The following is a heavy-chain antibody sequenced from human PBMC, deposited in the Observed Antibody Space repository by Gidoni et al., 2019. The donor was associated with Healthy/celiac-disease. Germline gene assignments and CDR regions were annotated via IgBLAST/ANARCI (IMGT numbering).Heavy chain of an antibody. CDR3: AKVPTYYYDSSGYYFDAFDI. CDR1: GFPFSSYA. V-gene: IGHV3-23*01. D-gene: IGHD3-22*01. CDR2: ISGSGGST. Sequence: EVQLLESGGGLVQPGGSLRLSCAASGFPFSSYALSWVRQAPGKGLEWVSAISGSGGSTYYADSVKGRFTISRDNSKNTLYLQMNSLRAEDTAVYYCAKVPTYYYDSSGYYFDAFDIWGQGTMVTVSS. J-gene: IGHJ3*02.